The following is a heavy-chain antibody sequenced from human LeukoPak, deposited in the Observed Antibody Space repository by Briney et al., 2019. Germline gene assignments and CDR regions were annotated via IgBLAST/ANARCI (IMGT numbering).Heavy chain of an antibody. CDR2: IYPGDSDT. CDR1: GYSFTSYW. Sequence: GESLKISCKGSGYSFTSYWIGWVRQMPGKGLEWMGIIYPGDSDTRYSPSFQGRVTISADKSISTAYLQWSSLKASDTAMYYCARHSRRASSSWPDYFDYWGQGTLVTVSS. D-gene: IGHD6-13*01. V-gene: IGHV5-51*01. J-gene: IGHJ4*02. CDR3: ARHSRRASSSWPDYFDY.